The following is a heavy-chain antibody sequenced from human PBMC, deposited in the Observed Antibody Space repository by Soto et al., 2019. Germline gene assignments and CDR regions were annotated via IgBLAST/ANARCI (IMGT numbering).Heavy chain of an antibody. J-gene: IGHJ4*02. V-gene: IGHV4-39*01. Sequence: PSETLSLTCAVSGGSIRSSSYYWGWIRQPPGKGLEWIATIYYSGNTYYNPSLRSRVTISVDTSKNQFSLNMRSVTAADTAVYYCARQGSNYDSSGYYPTHFDYWGQGTLVTVSS. CDR2: IYYSGNT. CDR1: GGSIRSSSYY. CDR3: ARQGSNYDSSGYYPTHFDY. D-gene: IGHD3-22*01.